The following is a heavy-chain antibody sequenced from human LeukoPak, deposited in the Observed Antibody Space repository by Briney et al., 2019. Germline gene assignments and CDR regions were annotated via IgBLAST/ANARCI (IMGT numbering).Heavy chain of an antibody. V-gene: IGHV3-30*18. J-gene: IGHJ4*02. CDR3: VKDMKIKAAGYYFDY. Sequence: GGSLRLSCAASGFTFSDYGMHWVRQAPGKGLEWVAVIANDGRDKKYADSVRGRFTISRDNSKNTVYLQMNSLRAEDTAVFYCVKDMKIKAAGYYFDYWGQGTLSPSPQ. D-gene: IGHD6-13*01. CDR1: GFTFSDYG. CDR2: IANDGRDK.